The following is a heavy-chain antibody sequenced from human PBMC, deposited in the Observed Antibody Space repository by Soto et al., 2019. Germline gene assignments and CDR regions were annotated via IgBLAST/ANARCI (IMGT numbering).Heavy chain of an antibody. J-gene: IGHJ6*02. D-gene: IGHD3-10*01. CDR2: IIPIFGTA. CDR1: GGTFSSYA. CDR3: ARGYYYGSGRPSDYYGMDV. Sequence: VASVKVSCKASGGTFSSYAISWVRQAPGQGLEWMGGIIPIFGTANYAQKFQGRVTITADKSTSTAYMELSSLRSEDTAVYYCARGYYYGSGRPSDYYGMDVWGQGTTVTVSS. V-gene: IGHV1-69*06.